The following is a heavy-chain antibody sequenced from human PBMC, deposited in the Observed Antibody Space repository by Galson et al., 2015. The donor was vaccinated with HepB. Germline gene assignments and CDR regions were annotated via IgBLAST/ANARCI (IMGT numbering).Heavy chain of an antibody. V-gene: IGHV1-18*04. D-gene: IGHD3-22*01. CDR3: ALHYDSSGYYYGGAFDI. Sequence: SVKVSCKASGYTFTSYGISWVRQAPGQGLEWMGWISAYNGNTNYAQKLQGRVTMTTDTSTSTAYMELRSLRSDDTAVYYRALHYDSSGYYYGGAFDIWGQGTMVTVSS. J-gene: IGHJ3*02. CDR1: GYTFTSYG. CDR2: ISAYNGNT.